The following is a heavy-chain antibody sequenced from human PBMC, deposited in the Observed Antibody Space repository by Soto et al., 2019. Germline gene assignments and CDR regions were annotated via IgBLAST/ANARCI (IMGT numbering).Heavy chain of an antibody. V-gene: IGHV3-23*01. CDR2: ISDTGAST. D-gene: IGHD6-19*01. CDR1: GFTFKESA. CDR3: AKGRGSGWAWYFDN. Sequence: EVRLLEAGGGLKQPGGSQRLSCAASGFTFKESAMNWVRQAPGKGLEWVASISDTGASTWYAESVRGRLSISRDNSKNTLYLQMNSLRGEDTAVYYCAKGRGSGWAWYFDNWGQGTLVTVSS. J-gene: IGHJ4*02.